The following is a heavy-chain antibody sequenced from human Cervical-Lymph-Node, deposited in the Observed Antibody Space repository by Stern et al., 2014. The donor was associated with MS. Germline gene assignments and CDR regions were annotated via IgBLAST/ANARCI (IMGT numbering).Heavy chain of an antibody. CDR1: GFTFDDYA. D-gene: IGHD6-13*01. V-gene: IGHV3-9*01. CDR3: TKGGGAAADYYFDY. J-gene: IGHJ4*02. Sequence: EEQLVESGGGLVQPGRSLRLSCAASGFTFDDYAMHWVRQAPGKGLEWVSGISWNSCTIGYADSVKGRFTISRDNAKNSLYLQMNSLRAEDTALYYCTKGGGAAADYYFDYWGQGTLVTVSS. CDR2: ISWNSCTI.